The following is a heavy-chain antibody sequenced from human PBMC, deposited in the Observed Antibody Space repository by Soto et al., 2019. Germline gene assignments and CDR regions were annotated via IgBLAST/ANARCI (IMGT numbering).Heavy chain of an antibody. CDR1: GYTFTSYG. D-gene: IGHD3-22*01. J-gene: IGHJ3*02. V-gene: IGHV1-18*01. Sequence: ASVKVSCKASGYTFTSYGISWVRQAPGQGLERMGWISAYNGNTNYAQKLQGRVTMTTDTSTSTAYMELRSLRSDDTAVYYCARVRVYYYDSSGSMGHAFDIWGQGTMVTVSS. CDR2: ISAYNGNT. CDR3: ARVRVYYYDSSGSMGHAFDI.